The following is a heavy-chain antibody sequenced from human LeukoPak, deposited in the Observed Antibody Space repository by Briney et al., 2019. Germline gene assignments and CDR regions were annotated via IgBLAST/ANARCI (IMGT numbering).Heavy chain of an antibody. CDR1: GFTFGNFW. D-gene: IGHD2-8*02. CDR3: ARLFGGVTTFDY. CDR2: MKGDASII. J-gene: IGHJ4*02. V-gene: IGHV3-7*01. Sequence: GGSLRLSCAASGFTFGNFWMSWVRQAPGRGLQWVSSMKGDASIIYYVDSMKGRFTISRDNARNSLYLQMNSLRVEDTAVYYCARLFGGVTTFDYWGQGALVTVSS.